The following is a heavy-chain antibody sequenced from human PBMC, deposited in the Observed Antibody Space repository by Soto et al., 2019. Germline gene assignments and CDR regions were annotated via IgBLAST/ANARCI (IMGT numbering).Heavy chain of an antibody. J-gene: IGHJ4*02. V-gene: IGHV3-49*03. Sequence: GESLKISCTASGFTFGDYAMSWFRQAPGKGLEWVGFIRSKAYGGTTEYAASVKGRFTISRDDSKSIAYLQMNSLKTEDTAVYYCTRAIAAGFDYWGQGTLVTVSS. CDR1: GFTFGDYA. CDR3: TRAIAAGFDY. CDR2: IRSKAYGGTT. D-gene: IGHD6-13*01.